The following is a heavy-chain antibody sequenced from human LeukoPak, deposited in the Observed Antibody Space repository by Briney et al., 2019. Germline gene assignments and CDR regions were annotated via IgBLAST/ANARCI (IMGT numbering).Heavy chain of an antibody. CDR1: GFTVSSNY. CDR2: IYSGGST. V-gene: IGHV3-53*01. J-gene: IGHJ4*02. D-gene: IGHD5-18*01. CDR3: AKVQIVRSYGGFDY. Sequence: GGSLRLSCAASGFTVSSNYMSWVRQAPGKGLEWVSVIYSGGSTYYADSVKGRFTISRDNAKNSLYLQMNSLRAEDTAVYYCAKVQIVRSYGGFDYWGQGTLVTVSS.